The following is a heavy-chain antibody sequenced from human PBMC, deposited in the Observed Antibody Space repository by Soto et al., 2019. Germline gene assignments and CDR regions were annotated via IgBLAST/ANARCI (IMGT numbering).Heavy chain of an antibody. CDR2: IKQDGSEK. V-gene: IGHV3-7*01. J-gene: IGHJ5*02. Sequence: GGSLRLSCAASGFTFSSYWMSWVRQAPGKGLEWVANIKQDGSEKYYVDSVKGRFTISRDNAKNSLYLQMNSLRAEDTAVYYCARDRGYDVPSWFDPWGQGTLVTVS. CDR3: ARDRGYDVPSWFDP. D-gene: IGHD5-18*01. CDR1: GFTFSSYW.